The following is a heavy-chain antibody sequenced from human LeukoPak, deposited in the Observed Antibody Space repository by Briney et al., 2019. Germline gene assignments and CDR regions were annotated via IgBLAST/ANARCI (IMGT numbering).Heavy chain of an antibody. CDR2: IRYDGSNK. J-gene: IGHJ5*02. CDR3: AKVSFDIVVVPAATT. Sequence: GGSLRLSCAASGFTLSSYGMHWVRQAPGKGLEWVAFIRYDGSNKYYADSVKGRFTISRDNSKNTLYLQMNSLRAEDTAVYYCAKVSFDIVVVPAATTWGQGTLVTVSS. V-gene: IGHV3-30*02. CDR1: GFTLSSYG. D-gene: IGHD2-2*01.